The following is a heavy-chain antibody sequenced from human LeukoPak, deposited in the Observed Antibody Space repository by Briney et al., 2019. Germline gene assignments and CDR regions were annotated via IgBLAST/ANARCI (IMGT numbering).Heavy chain of an antibody. Sequence: SETLSLTCTVSGGSISSYYWSWIRQPAGKGLEWIGRIYTSGSTNYNPSLKSRVTISVDTSKNQFSLKLSSVTAADTAVYYCARRDDSSGRSYNWFDPWGQGTLVTVSS. V-gene: IGHV4-4*07. CDR2: IYTSGST. CDR3: ARRDDSSGRSYNWFDP. D-gene: IGHD3-22*01. J-gene: IGHJ5*02. CDR1: GGSISSYY.